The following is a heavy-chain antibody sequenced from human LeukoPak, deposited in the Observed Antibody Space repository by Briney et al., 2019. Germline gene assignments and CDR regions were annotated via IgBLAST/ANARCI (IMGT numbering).Heavy chain of an antibody. CDR1: GDSVSSISVA. CDR3: ARGSRGSFDY. Sequence: SQTLSLTCAISGDSVSSISVAWNWIRQPPSRGLEWLGRTYYRSNWYTDYAVSVKSRITVNPDTSKNQFSLQLNSVTPEDTAVYYCARGSRGSFDYWGQGALVTVSS. J-gene: IGHJ4*02. CDR2: TYYRSNWYT. V-gene: IGHV6-1*01.